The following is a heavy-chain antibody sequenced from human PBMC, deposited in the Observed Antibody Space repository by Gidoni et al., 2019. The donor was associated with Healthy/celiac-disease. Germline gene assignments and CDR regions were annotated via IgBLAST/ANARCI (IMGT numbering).Heavy chain of an antibody. CDR2: IYYSGST. J-gene: IGHJ4*02. Sequence: LQLQESGPGLVKPSAPLSLTCTVSGGSLRSSRYYWGWIRQPPGKGREWIGSIYYSGSTYYNPSLKSRVTISVDTSKNQCSLKLSSGTAADTAVYYWARRSTMVRGVKRAWDYWGQGTLVTVSS. CDR1: GGSLRSSRYY. V-gene: IGHV4-39*01. D-gene: IGHD3-10*01. CDR3: ARRSTMVRGVKRAWDY.